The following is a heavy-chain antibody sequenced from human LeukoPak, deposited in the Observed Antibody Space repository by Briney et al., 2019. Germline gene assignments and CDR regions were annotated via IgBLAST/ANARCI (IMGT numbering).Heavy chain of an antibody. CDR1: GFTFSSYW. Sequence: QPGGSLRLSCAASGFTFSSYWMHWVRQAPGKGLVWVSRINSDGSSTSYADSVKGRFTISRDNAKNTLYLQMNSLRAEDTAVYYCAREARHYNTFFDYWGQGTLVTVSS. D-gene: IGHD3-22*01. J-gene: IGHJ4*02. CDR3: AREARHYNTFFDY. V-gene: IGHV3-74*01. CDR2: INSDGSST.